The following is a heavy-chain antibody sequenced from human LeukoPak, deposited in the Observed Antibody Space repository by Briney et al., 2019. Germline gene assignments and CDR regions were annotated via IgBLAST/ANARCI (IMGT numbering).Heavy chain of an antibody. V-gene: IGHV4-59*01. D-gene: IGHD6-13*01. J-gene: IGHJ3*02. Sequence: SETLSLTCTVSGGSISSYYWSWTRQPPGKGLEWIGYIYYSGSTNYNPSLKSRVTISVDTSKNQFSLKLSSVTAADTAVYYCARRGSSWYWDAFDIWGQGTMVTVSS. CDR1: GGSISSYY. CDR2: IYYSGST. CDR3: ARRGSSWYWDAFDI.